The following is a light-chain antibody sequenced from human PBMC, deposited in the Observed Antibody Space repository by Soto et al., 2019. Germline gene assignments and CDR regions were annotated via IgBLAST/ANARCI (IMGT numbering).Light chain of an antibody. CDR3: QQYQNWSYN. CDR1: QSVSSN. J-gene: IGKJ2*01. V-gene: IGKV3-15*01. Sequence: EIVVTQSPATLSVSPGHRATLSCRASQSVSSNLAWYQQKPGQAPRLLIYGASTRATGIPVRFSGSGSGTEFTLTISSLQSEDFAFYYCQQYQNWSYNFAQGTRVEI. CDR2: GAS.